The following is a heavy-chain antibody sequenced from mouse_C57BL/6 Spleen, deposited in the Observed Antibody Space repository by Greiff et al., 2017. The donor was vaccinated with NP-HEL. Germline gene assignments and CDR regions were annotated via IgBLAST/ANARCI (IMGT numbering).Heavy chain of an antibody. D-gene: IGHD1-1*01. CDR3: ARRLGSSYALDY. CDR2: IYPGDGDT. J-gene: IGHJ2*01. Sequence: VQLQQSGPELVKPGASVKISCKASGYAFSSSWMNWVKQRPGKGLEWIGRIYPGDGDTNYNGKFKGKATLTADKSSSTAYMQLSSLASEDSAVCFCARRLGSSYALDYWGQGTTLTVSS. CDR1: GYAFSSSW. V-gene: IGHV1-82*01.